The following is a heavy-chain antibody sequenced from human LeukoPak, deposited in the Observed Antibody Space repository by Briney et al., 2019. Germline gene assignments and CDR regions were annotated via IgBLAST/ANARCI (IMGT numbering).Heavy chain of an antibody. D-gene: IGHD6-13*01. CDR3: ARDRYSSSWAEVYFYGMDV. CDR1: GYTFTSYG. Sequence: ASVKVSCKASGYTFTSYGIRWVRQAPGQGLEWMGWINAANGNTKYSQKFQGRVTITRDTSASTAYVELSSLRSEDTAVYFCARDRYSSSWAEVYFYGMDVWGQGTTVTVSS. CDR2: INAANGNT. J-gene: IGHJ6*02. V-gene: IGHV1-3*01.